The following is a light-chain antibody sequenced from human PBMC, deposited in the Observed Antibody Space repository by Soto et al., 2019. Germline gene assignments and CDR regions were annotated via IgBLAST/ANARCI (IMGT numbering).Light chain of an antibody. J-gene: IGLJ1*01. Sequence: QSALTQPASVSGSPRQSITISCTGTSSDVGAYNSVSWYQQHPGKAPKLIIYDVSTRPSGISDRFSGSKSGNTASLTISGLQAEDESDYYCSSYTTSVTYVFGTGTKLTVL. CDR2: DVS. CDR3: SSYTTSVTYV. V-gene: IGLV2-14*01. CDR1: SSDVGAYNS.